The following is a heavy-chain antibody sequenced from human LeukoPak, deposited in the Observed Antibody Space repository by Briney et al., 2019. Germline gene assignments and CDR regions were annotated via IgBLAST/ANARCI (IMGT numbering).Heavy chain of an antibody. Sequence: GASVKVSCKASGYTFTSYYMHWVRQAPGQGLEWMGIINPSGGSTSYAQKFQGRVTMTRDTSTSTVYMELSSLRSEDTAVYYCASCPGPCYYYHGMDVWGQGTTVTVSS. CDR3: ASCPGPCYYYHGMDV. CDR1: GYTFTSYY. V-gene: IGHV1-46*01. J-gene: IGHJ6*02. CDR2: INPSGGST.